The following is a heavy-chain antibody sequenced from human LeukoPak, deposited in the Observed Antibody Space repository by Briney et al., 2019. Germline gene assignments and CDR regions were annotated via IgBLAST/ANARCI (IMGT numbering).Heavy chain of an antibody. CDR1: GFTFSSYG. J-gene: IGHJ6*03. Sequence: PGGSLRLSCAASGFTFSSYGMHWVRQAPGKGLEWVAFIRYDGTNKYYADSVKGRFTISRDNSKNTLYLQMNSLRAEDTAVYYCAKDWGYSYGYELYYMDVWGKGTTVTVSS. CDR3: AKDWGYSYGYELYYMDV. V-gene: IGHV3-30*02. D-gene: IGHD5-18*01. CDR2: IRYDGTNK.